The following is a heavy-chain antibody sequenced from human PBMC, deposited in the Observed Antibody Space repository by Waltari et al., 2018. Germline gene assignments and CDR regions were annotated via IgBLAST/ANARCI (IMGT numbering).Heavy chain of an antibody. CDR2: INQDGSKK. D-gene: IGHD2-21*01. CDR3: AKQIAIARVTLDY. V-gene: IGHV3-7*03. Sequence: EVQLVESGGGLVQPGGSLRLSWSASGVTFSRNWMTWVRQAPGKGLEEVANINQDGSKKAYVDSVKGRFTISRDNAKNSLYLQMNNLRAEDTAVYYCAKQIAIARVTLDYWGQGALVTVSS. J-gene: IGHJ4*02. CDR1: GVTFSRNW.